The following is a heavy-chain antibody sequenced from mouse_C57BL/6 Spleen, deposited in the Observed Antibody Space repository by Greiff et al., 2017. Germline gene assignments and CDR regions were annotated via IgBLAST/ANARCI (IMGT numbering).Heavy chain of an antibody. J-gene: IGHJ2*01. CDR2: IYPGDGDT. V-gene: IGHV1-80*01. CDR3: ARLASHYYFDY. Sequence: QVQLQQSGAELVKPGASVKISCKASGYAFSSYWMNWVKQRPGKGLEWIGQIYPGDGDTNYNGKFKGKATLTADKSSSTAYMQLSSLTSEDSAVYFCARLASHYYFDYWGQGTTLTVSS. CDR1: GYAFSSYW. D-gene: IGHD6-1*01.